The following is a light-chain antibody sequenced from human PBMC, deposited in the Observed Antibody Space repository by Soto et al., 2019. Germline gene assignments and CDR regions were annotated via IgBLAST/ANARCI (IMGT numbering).Light chain of an antibody. Sequence: QSALTQPASVSGSPGQSITISCTGTSSDVGGYNYVSWYQQHPGKAPKLMICDVSNRPSGVSDRFSGSKSGNTASLTISGLQAEDEADYYCTSYTSGSTHVVFGGGTKLTVL. CDR3: TSYTSGSTHVV. CDR1: SSDVGGYNY. V-gene: IGLV2-14*01. J-gene: IGLJ2*01. CDR2: DVS.